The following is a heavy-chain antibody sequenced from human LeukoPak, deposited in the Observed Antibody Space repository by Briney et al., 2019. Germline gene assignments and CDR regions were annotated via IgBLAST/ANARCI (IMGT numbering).Heavy chain of an antibody. CDR3: ATDFTFGGVIVRQTGVY. Sequence: ASVKVSCKASGYTFTSYAMNWVRQAPGQGLEWMGIINPSGGSTSYAQKFQGRVTMTRDTSISTAYMELSRLRSDDTAVYYCATDFTFGGVIVRQTGVYWGQGTLVTVSS. CDR2: INPSGGST. CDR1: GYTFTSYA. V-gene: IGHV1-46*01. J-gene: IGHJ4*02. D-gene: IGHD3-16*02.